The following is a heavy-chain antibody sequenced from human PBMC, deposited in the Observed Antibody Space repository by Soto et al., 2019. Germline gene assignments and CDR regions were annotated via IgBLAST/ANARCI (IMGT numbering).Heavy chain of an antibody. CDR2: IYYSGST. CDR1: GGSTSRDD. Sequence: ETVSLTSTVSGGSTSRDDWGWCRQPPGKGLEWVGYIYYSGSTTYSPSLKSRVTISVDTSKNQFSLKLNSVTAADTAVYSCARLGGYYQAFDQWGQGPLVTVSS. D-gene: IGHD3-22*01. CDR3: ARLGGYYQAFDQ. V-gene: IGHV4-59*08. J-gene: IGHJ4*02.